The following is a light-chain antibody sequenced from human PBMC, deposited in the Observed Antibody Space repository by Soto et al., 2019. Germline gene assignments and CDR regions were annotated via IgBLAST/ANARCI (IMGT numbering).Light chain of an antibody. V-gene: IGKV1-27*01. J-gene: IGKJ3*01. CDR2: AAS. CDR1: LGISNY. Sequence: DIRMTQSPPSLAASVGDIVTITCRASLGISNYLAWYQQRPGKVPGLLIYAASTWQSGVPSRFSGSGSGTDFTLTITSLQPEDVATYYCKQYNGAPFTFGPGTKVDIK. CDR3: KQYNGAPFT.